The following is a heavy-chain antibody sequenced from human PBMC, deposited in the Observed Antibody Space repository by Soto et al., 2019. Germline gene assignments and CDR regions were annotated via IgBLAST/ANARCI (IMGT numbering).Heavy chain of an antibody. Sequence: SVKVSCKASGYTFTNYGISWVRQAPGQGLEWMGGIIPIFGTANYAQKFQGRVTITADESTSTAYMELSSLRSEDTAVYYCARTLNSGYDPFYFDYWGQGTLVTVSS. CDR1: GYTFTNYG. CDR3: ARTLNSGYDPFYFDY. D-gene: IGHD5-12*01. CDR2: IIPIFGTA. V-gene: IGHV1-69*13. J-gene: IGHJ4*02.